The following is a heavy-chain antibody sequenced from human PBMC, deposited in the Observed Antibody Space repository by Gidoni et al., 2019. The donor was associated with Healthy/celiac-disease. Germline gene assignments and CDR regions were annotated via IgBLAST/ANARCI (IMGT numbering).Heavy chain of an antibody. CDR1: GFTFSSYV. CDR3: AREGVDGSGSYYTRTFYGMDV. Sequence: QVQLVESGGGVVQPGRSLRLSCAASGFTFSSYVMPWGRQAPGKGLEWVAVRWYDGSNKYYADSVKGRFTISRDNSKNTLYLQMNSLRAEDTAVYYCAREGVDGSGSYYTRTFYGMDVWGQGTTVTVSS. CDR2: RWYDGSNK. D-gene: IGHD3-10*01. V-gene: IGHV3-33*01. J-gene: IGHJ6*02.